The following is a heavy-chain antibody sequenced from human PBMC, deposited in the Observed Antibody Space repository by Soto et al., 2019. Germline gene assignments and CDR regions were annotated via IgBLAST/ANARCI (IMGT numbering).Heavy chain of an antibody. D-gene: IGHD6-19*01. V-gene: IGHV1-18*01. CDR3: ARGRGIAVAGTGSWFDP. Sequence: ASVKVSCKASGYTFTSYGISWVRQAPGQGLEWMGWISAYNGNTNYAQKLQGRVTMTTDTSTSTAYMELRSLRSDDTAVYYCARGRGIAVAGTGSWFDPWGQGTLVTVSS. J-gene: IGHJ5*02. CDR1: GYTFTSYG. CDR2: ISAYNGNT.